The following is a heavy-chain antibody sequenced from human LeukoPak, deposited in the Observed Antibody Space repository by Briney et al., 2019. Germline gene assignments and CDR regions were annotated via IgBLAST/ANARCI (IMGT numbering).Heavy chain of an antibody. J-gene: IGHJ4*02. CDR1: GGSISSYY. CDR2: IYYSGGT. CDR3: AAESERWLVRS. V-gene: IGHV4-59*01. D-gene: IGHD6-19*01. Sequence: PSETLSLTCTVSGGSISSYYWSWIRQPPGKGLGWIGYIYYSGGTIYNPSLKSRVTISIDTSKNQFSLRLSSVTTADTAVYYCAAESERWLVRSWGQGTLVTVSS.